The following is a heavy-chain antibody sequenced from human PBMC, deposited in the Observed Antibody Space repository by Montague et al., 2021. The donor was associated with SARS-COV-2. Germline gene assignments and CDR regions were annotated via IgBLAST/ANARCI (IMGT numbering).Heavy chain of an antibody. J-gene: IGHJ4*02. Sequence: LVKPTQTLTLTCTVSGFSLSSSGVGVGWIRQPPGKALEWIGYVYHTGSTNYNPSLKSRVTLSIDTSKNQFSLNLTSVTAADTAVYYCVREKYYFDDSGSKWGQGTLVTV. CDR1: GFSLSSSGVG. V-gene: IGHV4-61*08. D-gene: IGHD3-22*01. CDR3: VREKYYFDDSGSK. CDR2: VYHTGST.